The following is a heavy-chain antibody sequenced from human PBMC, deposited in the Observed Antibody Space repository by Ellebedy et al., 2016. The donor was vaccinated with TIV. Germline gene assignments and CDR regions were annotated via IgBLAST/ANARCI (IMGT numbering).Heavy chain of an antibody. Sequence: PGGSLRLSCAASGFTFANYHMHWVRQAPGKGLEWVALIWSDGSLAYYADSVKGRFTLSRDSSENTVYLHMNSLRADDTAVYYCAREVGGGQGDMDVWGQGTTVTVSS. J-gene: IGHJ6*02. V-gene: IGHV3-33*01. CDR1: GFTFANYH. CDR2: IWSDGSLA. CDR3: AREVGGGQGDMDV. D-gene: IGHD1-26*01.